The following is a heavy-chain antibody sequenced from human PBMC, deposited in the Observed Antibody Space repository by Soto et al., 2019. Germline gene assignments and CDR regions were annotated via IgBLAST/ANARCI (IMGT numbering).Heavy chain of an antibody. J-gene: IGHJ5*02. Sequence: QVQLQESGPGLVKPSQTLSLTCTVSGGSISSGGYYWNWIRQHPGKGLEWIGYIYYLCSSYYNPSVKNQVSISLDTSKNQFSLKLSSVTAARTAVYYCARSVFPCGQGTLVTVSS. V-gene: IGHV4-31*01. CDR3: ARSVFP. CDR2: IYYLCSS. CDR1: GGSISSGGYY.